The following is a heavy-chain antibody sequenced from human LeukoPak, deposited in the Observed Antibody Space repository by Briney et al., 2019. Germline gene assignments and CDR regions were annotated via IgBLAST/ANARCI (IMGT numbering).Heavy chain of an antibody. Sequence: SETLSLTCTVSGGSISSYYWSWIRQPPGKGLEWIGYTYYSGSTNYNPSLKSRVTISVDTSKNQFSLKLSSVTAADTAVYYCARRRELREFDYWGQGTLVTVSS. CDR1: GGSISSYY. V-gene: IGHV4-59*08. CDR3: ARRRELREFDY. J-gene: IGHJ4*02. CDR2: TYYSGST. D-gene: IGHD1-7*01.